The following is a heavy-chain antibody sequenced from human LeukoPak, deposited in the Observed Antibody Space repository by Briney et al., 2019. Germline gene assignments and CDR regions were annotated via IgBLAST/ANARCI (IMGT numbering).Heavy chain of an antibody. Sequence: GGSLRLSCATSGFTFTDYFMTWIRQAPGKGLEWVSYISSSGSTIYYADSVKGRFTNSRDNAKNSLYLQMNSLRAEDTAVYYCARDHWNDGGDYWGQGTLVTVSS. CDR1: GFTFTDYF. CDR2: ISSSGSTI. V-gene: IGHV3-11*04. D-gene: IGHD1-1*01. CDR3: ARDHWNDGGDY. J-gene: IGHJ4*02.